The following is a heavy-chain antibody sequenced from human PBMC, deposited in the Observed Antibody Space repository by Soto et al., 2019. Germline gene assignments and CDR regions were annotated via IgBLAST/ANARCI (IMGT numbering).Heavy chain of an antibody. CDR2: IYSGGST. CDR3: XXXXXXVXYYYG. J-gene: IGHJ6*01. CDR1: GFTVSSNY. V-gene: IGHV3-53*02. Sequence: EVQLVETGGGLIQPGGSLRLSCAASGFTVSSNYMSWVRQAPGKGLEWVSVIYSGGSTYYADSVKGRFTISRDNSKNTLYLQMXXXXXXXXXXXXXXXXXXXVXYYYG.